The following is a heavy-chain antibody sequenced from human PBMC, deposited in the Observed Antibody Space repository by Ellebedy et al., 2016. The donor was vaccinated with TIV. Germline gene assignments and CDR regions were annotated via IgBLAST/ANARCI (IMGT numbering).Heavy chain of an antibody. J-gene: IGHJ2*01. CDR1: GFTFSSYA. V-gene: IGHV3-23*01. CDR3: ATLRGYDILTGYLPRYFDL. Sequence: GESLKISXAASGFTFSSYAMSWVRQAPGKGLERVSAISGSGGSTYYADSVKGRFTISRDNSKNTLYLQMNSLRAEDTAVYYCATLRGYDILTGYLPRYFDLWGRGTLVTVSS. D-gene: IGHD3-9*01. CDR2: ISGSGGST.